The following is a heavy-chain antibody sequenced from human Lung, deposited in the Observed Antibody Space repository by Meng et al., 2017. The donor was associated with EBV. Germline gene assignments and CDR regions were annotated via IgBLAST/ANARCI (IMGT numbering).Heavy chain of an antibody. J-gene: IGHJ5*02. CDR3: ARVVAGRYNWFDP. CDR1: GGSVSSGGYY. Sequence: HVQRQESGPGLVKPSQTLSLTCTCSGGSVSSGGYYCSWVRQHPGKGLEWIGYIYYSGSTYYNPSLKSLVTISVDTSKNQFSLKLSSVTAADTAVYYCARVVAGRYNWFDPWGQGTLVTVSS. V-gene: IGHV4-31*01. D-gene: IGHD6-6*01. CDR2: IYYSGST.